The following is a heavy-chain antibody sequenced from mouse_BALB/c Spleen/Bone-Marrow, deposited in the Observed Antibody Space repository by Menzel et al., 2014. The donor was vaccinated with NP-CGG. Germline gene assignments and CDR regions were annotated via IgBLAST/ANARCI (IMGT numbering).Heavy chain of an antibody. D-gene: IGHD2-3*01. CDR2: ILPGSGSS. CDR3: TRWGWSFDY. J-gene: IGHJ2*01. V-gene: IGHV1-9*01. Sequence: VKLQESGAELMKPGASVKISCKATGYTFSSYWIEWVKQRPGHGLEWIGEILPGSGSSNYNEKFKGKATITADTSSNTAYMQLSSLTSEGSAVYYCTRWGWSFDYWGQGTTLTVSS. CDR1: GYTFSSYW.